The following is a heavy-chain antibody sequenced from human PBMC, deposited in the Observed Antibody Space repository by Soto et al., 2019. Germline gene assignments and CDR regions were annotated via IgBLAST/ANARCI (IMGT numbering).Heavy chain of an antibody. CDR1: GVSMSGFY. CDR2: IYYNGRT. D-gene: IGHD6-19*01. J-gene: IGHJ5*02. CDR3: TREQSDDNYFDP. Sequence: SETLSLTCSVSGVSMSGFYWSWIRQSPGQGLEWIGYIYYNGRTTYNPSLRSRVSISADMSKNQFFLNLTSVTAADTAVYYCTREQSDDNYFDPWGQGTLVTVSS. V-gene: IGHV4-59*13.